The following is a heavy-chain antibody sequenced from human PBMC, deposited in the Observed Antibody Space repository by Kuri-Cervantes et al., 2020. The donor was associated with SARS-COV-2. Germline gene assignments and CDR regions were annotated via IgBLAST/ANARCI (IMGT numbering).Heavy chain of an antibody. V-gene: IGHV3-23*01. J-gene: IGHJ4*02. CDR2: ISGSGGST. Sequence: SWEASGSTVSSNYMSWVRQAPGKGLEWVSAISGSGGSTYYADSVKGRFTISRDNSKNTLYLQMNSLRAEDTAVYYCAKDFPSRYYDSSGYQDYWGQGTLVTVSS. CDR3: AKDFPSRYYDSSGYQDY. CDR1: GSTVSSNY. D-gene: IGHD3-22*01.